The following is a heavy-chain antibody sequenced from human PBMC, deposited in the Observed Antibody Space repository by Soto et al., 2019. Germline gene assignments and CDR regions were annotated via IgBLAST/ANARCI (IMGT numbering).Heavy chain of an antibody. CDR2: INAGNGNT. V-gene: IGHV1-3*01. J-gene: IGHJ4*02. CDR3: ARVNDYVWGSYRSHCDY. Sequence: GASVKVSCKASGYTFTSYAMHWVRQAPGQRLEWMGWINAGNGNTKYSQKFQGRVTITRDTSASTAYMELSSLRSEDTAVYYCARVNDYVWGSYRSHCDYWGQGTLVTVS. D-gene: IGHD3-16*02. CDR1: GYTFTSYA.